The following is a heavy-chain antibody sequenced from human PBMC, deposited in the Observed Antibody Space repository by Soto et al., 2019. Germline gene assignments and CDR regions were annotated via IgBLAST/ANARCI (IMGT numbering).Heavy chain of an antibody. J-gene: IGHJ4*02. CDR3: GRLYCSGATCYRSSVFR. CDR1: GYSFGNYW. V-gene: IGHV5-51*01. Sequence: EVQLVQSGAEVKKPGESLKISCKTSGYSFGNYWIAWVRQMPGRGLELMGIIYPDDSDIRYSPSFLGQVTISADKSITTAYLQWSSLKASDTAVYYCGRLYCSGATCYRSSVFRWGQGTLVTVSS. CDR2: IYPDDSDI. D-gene: IGHD2-15*01.